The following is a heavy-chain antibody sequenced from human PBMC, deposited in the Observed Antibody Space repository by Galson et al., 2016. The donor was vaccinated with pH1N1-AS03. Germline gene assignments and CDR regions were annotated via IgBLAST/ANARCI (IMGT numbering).Heavy chain of an antibody. D-gene: IGHD3-22*01. CDR1: GFTFSTAA. Sequence: SLRLSCAASGFTFSTAAMTWVRQAPGKGLEWVAGVSGSGDKTDHADAVKGRFTISRDNAKKTVYLQLNSLTVEDTAIYYCARGFDFGAYYFRYWGQGVLVTVSS. J-gene: IGHJ4*02. CDR2: VSGSGDKT. V-gene: IGHV3-23*01. CDR3: ARGFDFGAYYFRY.